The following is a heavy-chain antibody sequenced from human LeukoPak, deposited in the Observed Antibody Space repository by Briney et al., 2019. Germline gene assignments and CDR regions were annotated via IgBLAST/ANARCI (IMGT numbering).Heavy chain of an antibody. CDR1: GYSISSGYY. J-gene: IGHJ4*02. CDR3: ARDLPEGNGAITMVRGVRLHRRTYFDY. V-gene: IGHV4-38-2*02. CDR2: IYYRGST. Sequence: ASETLSLTCTVSGYSISSGYYWGWIRQPPGRELEWIASIYYRGSTHYNPSLASLKSRVTISGDTSKNQFSLTLSSVTAADTAVYYCARDLPEGNGAITMVRGVRLHRRTYFDYWGQGTLVTVSS. D-gene: IGHD3-10*01.